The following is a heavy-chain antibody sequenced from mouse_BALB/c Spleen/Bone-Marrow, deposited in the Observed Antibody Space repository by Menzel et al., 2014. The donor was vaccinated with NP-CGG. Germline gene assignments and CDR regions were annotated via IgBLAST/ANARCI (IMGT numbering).Heavy chain of an antibody. CDR1: GYTFTSYV. Sequence: VQLQQSGPELVKPGASVKMSCKASGYTFTSYVMHWVKQKPGQGLEWIGYINPYNDGTKYNEKFKGMATLTSDRSSSTAYMELSSLTSEDSAVYYCAKGGNYRYDFDHWGQGTTLTVSS. CDR3: AKGGNYRYDFDH. V-gene: IGHV1-14*01. D-gene: IGHD2-14*01. J-gene: IGHJ2*01. CDR2: INPYNDGT.